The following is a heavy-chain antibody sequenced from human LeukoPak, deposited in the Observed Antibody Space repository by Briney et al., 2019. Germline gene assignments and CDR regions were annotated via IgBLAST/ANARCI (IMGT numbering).Heavy chain of an antibody. CDR2: ITGTGDGT. CDR1: GFTFSTYA. V-gene: IGHV3-23*01. J-gene: IGHJ4*02. CDR3: AKAGLVRGGALDS. Sequence: GGSLRLSCAASGFTFSTYAMTWVRQAPRKGLEWVSPITGTGDGTSAADSVKGRFTISRDSSKHTLYLQMNSLRVEDTAVYYCAKAGLVRGGALDSWGKGTLVTVSS. D-gene: IGHD4/OR15-4a*01.